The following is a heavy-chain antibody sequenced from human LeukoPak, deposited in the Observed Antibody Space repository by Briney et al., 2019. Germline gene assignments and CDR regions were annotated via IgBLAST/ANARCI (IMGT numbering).Heavy chain of an antibody. CDR2: IIPIFGTA. V-gene: IGHV1-69*05. Sequence: SVKVSCKASGGTFSSYAISWVRQAPGQGLEWMGGIIPIFGTANYAQKFQGRVTITTDESTSTAYMGLSSLRSEDTAVYYCARGGPIFGVVNYYMDVWGKGTTVTVSS. CDR3: ARGGPIFGVVNYYMDV. J-gene: IGHJ6*03. CDR1: GGTFSSYA. D-gene: IGHD3-3*01.